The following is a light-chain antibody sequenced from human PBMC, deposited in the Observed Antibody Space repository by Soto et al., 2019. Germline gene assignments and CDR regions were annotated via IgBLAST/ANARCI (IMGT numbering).Light chain of an antibody. V-gene: IGLV2-14*01. J-gene: IGLJ2*01. CDR3: TSYASGSSHVV. CDR1: SSDIGGYDY. CDR2: DVN. Sequence: QSALTQPASVSGSPGQSITLSCTGTSSDIGGYDYVSWYQRHPGKAPKLIIYDVNNRPSGVSNRSSGSKSGNTASLTLSGLQAEDEAEYYCTSYASGSSHVVFGGGTKLTVL.